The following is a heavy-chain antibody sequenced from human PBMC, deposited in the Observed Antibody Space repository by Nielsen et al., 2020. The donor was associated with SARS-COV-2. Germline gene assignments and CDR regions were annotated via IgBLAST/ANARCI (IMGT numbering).Heavy chain of an antibody. CDR1: GFTFDDYA. CDR2: ISWNSGSI. Sequence: SLKISCAASGFTFDDYAMHWVRQAPGKGLEWVSGISWNSGSIGYADSVKGRFTISRDNSKNTLYLQMNSLRAEDTAVYYCARDLVLGDGYYYYGMDVWGQGTTVTVSS. D-gene: IGHD4-17*01. V-gene: IGHV3-9*01. J-gene: IGHJ6*02. CDR3: ARDLVLGDGYYYYGMDV.